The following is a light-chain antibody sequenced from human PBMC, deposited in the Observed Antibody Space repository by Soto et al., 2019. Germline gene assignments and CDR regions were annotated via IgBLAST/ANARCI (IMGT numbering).Light chain of an antibody. Sequence: EIVMTQSPATLSVSPGERATLSCRASQSVSSNLAWYQQKPGQAPRLLIYRASTRATGIPARCSGSGSGTEFTLTISSLQTEDFAVYYCQQYNNWPPGTFGQGTKVEIK. CDR1: QSVSSN. V-gene: IGKV3-15*01. CDR3: QQYNNWPPGT. J-gene: IGKJ1*01. CDR2: RAS.